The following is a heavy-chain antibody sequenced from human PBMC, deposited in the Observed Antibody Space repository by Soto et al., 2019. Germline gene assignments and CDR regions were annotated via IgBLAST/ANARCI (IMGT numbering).Heavy chain of an antibody. Sequence: PGGSLRLSCAASGFTFSSYAMHWVRQAPGKGLEWVAVISYDGSNKYYADSVKGRFTISRDNSKNTLYLQMNSLRAEDTAVYYCARAPGDGYNQSYDAFDIWGQGTMVTVSS. CDR3: ARAPGDGYNQSYDAFDI. CDR2: ISYDGSNK. J-gene: IGHJ3*02. D-gene: IGHD5-12*01. CDR1: GFTFSSYA. V-gene: IGHV3-30-3*01.